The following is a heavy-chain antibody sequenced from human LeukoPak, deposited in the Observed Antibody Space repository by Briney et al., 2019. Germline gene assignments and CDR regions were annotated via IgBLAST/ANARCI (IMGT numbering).Heavy chain of an antibody. Sequence: GGSLRLSCAASGFSFSNYAMHWVRQAPGKGLEWVSSITTSSYIYYADSVKGRFTISRDNAKNSLSLQMNSLRAEDTAVYYCARDREYVPDFWGQGTLVTVSS. CDR2: ITTSSYI. V-gene: IGHV3-21*01. D-gene: IGHD2-2*01. CDR1: GFSFSNYA. CDR3: ARDREYVPDF. J-gene: IGHJ4*02.